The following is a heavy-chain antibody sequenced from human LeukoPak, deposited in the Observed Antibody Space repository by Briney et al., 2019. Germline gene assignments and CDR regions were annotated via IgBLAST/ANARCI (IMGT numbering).Heavy chain of an antibody. J-gene: IGHJ6*03. Sequence: ASVKVSCKASGYTFTSYDINWVRQATGQGLEWMGWMNPNSGNTGYAQKFQGRVTITRNTSISTAYMELSSLRSEDTAVYYCARGVLSKLTRPCYYYMDVWGKGTTVTVSS. CDR3: ARGVLSKLTRPCYYYMDV. V-gene: IGHV1-8*03. CDR1: GYTFTSYD. D-gene: IGHD3-9*01. CDR2: MNPNSGNT.